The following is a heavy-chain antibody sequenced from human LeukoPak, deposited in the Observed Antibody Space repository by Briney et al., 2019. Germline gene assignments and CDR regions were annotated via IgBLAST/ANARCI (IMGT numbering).Heavy chain of an antibody. CDR2: ISAYNGNT. J-gene: IGHJ3*02. CDR3: ARASPIVGATNGAFDI. V-gene: IGHV1-18*01. Sequence: ASVKVSCKASGYTFTSYGISWVRQAPGQGLEWMGWISAYNGNTNYAQRLQGRVTMTTDTSTSTAYMELRSLRSDDTAVYYCARASPIVGATNGAFDIWGQGTMVTVSS. CDR1: GYTFTSYG. D-gene: IGHD1-26*01.